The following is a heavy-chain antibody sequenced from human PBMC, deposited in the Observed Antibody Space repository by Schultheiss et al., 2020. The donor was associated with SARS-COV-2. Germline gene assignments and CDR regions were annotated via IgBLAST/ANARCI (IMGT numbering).Heavy chain of an antibody. D-gene: IGHD4-17*01. V-gene: IGHV3-23*03. CDR2: IYSGGST. CDR3: AKDLYGDYGRYYYGMDV. J-gene: IGHJ6*02. CDR1: GFTFSSYA. Sequence: GGSLRLSCAASGFTFSSYAMSWVRQAPGKGLEWVSVIYSGGSTYYADSVKGRFTISRDNSKNTLYLQMNSLRAEDTAVYYCAKDLYGDYGRYYYGMDVWGQGTTVTVSS.